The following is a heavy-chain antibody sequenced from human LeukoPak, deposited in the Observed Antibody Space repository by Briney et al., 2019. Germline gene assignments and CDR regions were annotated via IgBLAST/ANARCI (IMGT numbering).Heavy chain of an antibody. CDR1: GGSISSSSYY. J-gene: IGHJ3*02. Sequence: SETLSLTCTVSGGSISSSSYYWGWIRQPPGKGLEWIGSIYYSGSTYYNPSLKSRVTISVDTSKNQFSLKLSSVTAADTAVYYCARRKPNVLEWPPLDAFDIWGQGTMVTVSS. CDR2: IYYSGST. V-gene: IGHV4-39*01. D-gene: IGHD3-3*01. CDR3: ARRKPNVLEWPPLDAFDI.